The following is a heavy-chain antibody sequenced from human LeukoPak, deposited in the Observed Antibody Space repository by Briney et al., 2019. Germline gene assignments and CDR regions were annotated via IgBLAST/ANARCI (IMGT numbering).Heavy chain of an antibody. D-gene: IGHD3-3*01. V-gene: IGHV4-39*07. Sequence: PSETLSLTCTVSGGSISSGDYYWSWIRQPPGKGLEWIGEINHSGSTNYNPSLKSRVTISVDTSKNQFSLKLSSVTAADTAVYYCASITIFGVVPTTTWFDPWGQGTLVTVSS. CDR3: ASITIFGVVPTTTWFDP. CDR1: GGSISSGDYY. J-gene: IGHJ5*02. CDR2: INHSGST.